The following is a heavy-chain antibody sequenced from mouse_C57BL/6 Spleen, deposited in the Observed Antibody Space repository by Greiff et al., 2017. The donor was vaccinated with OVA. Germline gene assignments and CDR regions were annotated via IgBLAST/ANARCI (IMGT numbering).Heavy chain of an antibody. CDR2: IYWDDDK. J-gene: IGHJ4*01. CDR3: ARREIDYAMDY. V-gene: IGHV8-12*01. Sequence: QVTLKESGPGILQSSQTLSLTCSFSGFSLSTSGMGVSWIRQPSGKGLEWLAHIYWDDDKRYNPSLKSRLTISKDTSRNQVFLKITSVDTADTAAYYCARREIDYAMDYWGQGTSVTVSS. CDR1: GFSLSTSGMG.